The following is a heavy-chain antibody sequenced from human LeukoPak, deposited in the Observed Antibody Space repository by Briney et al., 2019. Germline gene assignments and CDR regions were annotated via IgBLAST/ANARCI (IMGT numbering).Heavy chain of an antibody. CDR2: IYPRDSKT. V-gene: IGHV5-51*01. CDR3: ARHPIASGGAYNWFAP. Sequence: GESLKISCKGSGYSFTSYWIAWVRQMPGKGLEWMGIIYPRDSKTIYSPSFQGQVTISVDTSINTAYLQWISLKASDTATYYCARHPIASGGAYNWFAPWGQGTLVTVSS. J-gene: IGHJ5*02. D-gene: IGHD6-13*01. CDR1: GYSFTSYW.